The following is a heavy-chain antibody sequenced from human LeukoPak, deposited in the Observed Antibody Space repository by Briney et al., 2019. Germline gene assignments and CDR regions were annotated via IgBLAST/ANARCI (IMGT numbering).Heavy chain of an antibody. CDR3: ARVSFSADYFDY. Sequence: SETLSLTCAVYSGSFSSYYWSWIRQPPGKGLEWIGYIYYSGSTNYNPSLKSRVTISVDTSKNQFSLKLSSVTAADTAVYYCARVSFSADYFDYWGQGTLVTASS. CDR2: IYYSGST. V-gene: IGHV4-59*01. CDR1: SGSFSSYY. D-gene: IGHD3-16*01. J-gene: IGHJ4*02.